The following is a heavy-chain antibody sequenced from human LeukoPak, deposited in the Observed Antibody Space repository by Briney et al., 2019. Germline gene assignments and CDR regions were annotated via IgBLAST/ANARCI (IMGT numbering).Heavy chain of an antibody. CDR1: GGTFSSYA. D-gene: IGHD4-11*01. J-gene: IGHJ4*02. CDR2: ISAYNGNT. V-gene: IGHV1-18*01. CDR3: ARDSVTTSRDFDY. Sequence: ASVKVSCKASGGTFSSYAISWVRQAPGQGLEWMGWISAYNGNTNYAQKLQGRVTMTTDTSTSTAYMELRSLRSDDTAVYYCARDSVTTSRDFDYWGQGTLVTVSS.